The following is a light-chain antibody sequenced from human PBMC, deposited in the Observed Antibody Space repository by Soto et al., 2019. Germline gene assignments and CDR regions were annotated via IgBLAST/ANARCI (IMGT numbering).Light chain of an antibody. CDR2: VGS. CDR3: MQALHTPWT. V-gene: IGKV2-28*01. CDR1: QSLLHSNGYNY. J-gene: IGKJ1*01. Sequence: DIVMTQSPLSLPVTPGEPASISCRSSQSLLHSNGYNYLDWYLQKPGQSPQLLFFVGSNWASGVPDRFSGSGSGTDFTLKISRVEAEDVGFYYCMQALHTPWTFGQGTKVEI.